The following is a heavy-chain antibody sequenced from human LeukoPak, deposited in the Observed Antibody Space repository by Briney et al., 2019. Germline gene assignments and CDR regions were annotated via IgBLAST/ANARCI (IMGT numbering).Heavy chain of an antibody. D-gene: IGHD3/OR15-3a*01. CDR2: IRPDGSAV. V-gene: IGHV3-7*01. CDR1: GFTINQHA. CDR3: ARFGLPYSIDL. J-gene: IGHJ6*02. Sequence: GGSLRLSCIASGFTINQHAMSWVRQAPVKGLEWVASIRPDGSAVFYVDSVKGRFTFSRDNAKNSLDLQMNSLRAEGTAVYYCARFGLPYSIDLWGQGTMVTVSS.